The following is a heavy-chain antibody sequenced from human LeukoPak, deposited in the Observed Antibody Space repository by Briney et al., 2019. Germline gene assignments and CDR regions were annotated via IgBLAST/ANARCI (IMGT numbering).Heavy chain of an antibody. J-gene: IGHJ4*02. V-gene: IGHV3-21*01. CDR2: ISGSGEFI. CDR3: ARDDSHGYHFFDS. CDR1: RFSFSSYS. D-gene: IGHD3-22*01. Sequence: GSLRLSCAASRFSFSSYSMNWIRQAPGKGLELVSSISGSGEFIYYADSLKGRFTISRDNGKNSLYLQMNSLRAEDTAVYFCARDDSHGYHFFDSWGQGTLVTVSS.